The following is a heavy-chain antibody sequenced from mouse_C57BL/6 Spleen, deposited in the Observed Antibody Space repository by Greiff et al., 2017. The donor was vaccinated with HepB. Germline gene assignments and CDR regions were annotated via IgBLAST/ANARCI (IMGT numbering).Heavy chain of an antibody. CDR3: ARDYYGSYYYAMDY. V-gene: IGHV5-6*01. CDR2: ISSGGSYT. J-gene: IGHJ4*01. Sequence: EVQGVESGGDLVKPGGSLKLSCAASGFTFSSYGMSWVRQTPDKRLEWVATISSGGSYTYYPDSVKGRFTISRDNAKNTLYLQMSSLKSEDTAMYYWARDYYGSYYYAMDYWGQGTSVTVSS. CDR1: GFTFSSYG. D-gene: IGHD1-1*01.